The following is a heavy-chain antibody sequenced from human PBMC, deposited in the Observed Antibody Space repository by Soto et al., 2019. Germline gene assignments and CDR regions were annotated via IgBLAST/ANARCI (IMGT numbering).Heavy chain of an antibody. CDR2: IRSKANSYAT. Sequence: GGSLRLSCAASGFTFSGSAMHWVRQASGKGLEWVGRIRSKANSYATAYAASVKGRFTISRDGSKNTAYLQMNSLKTEDTVVYYCTREDTNWNDDLFDYWGQGTRVTVSS. V-gene: IGHV3-73*01. J-gene: IGHJ4*02. CDR1: GFTFSGSA. CDR3: TREDTNWNDDLFDY. D-gene: IGHD1-1*01.